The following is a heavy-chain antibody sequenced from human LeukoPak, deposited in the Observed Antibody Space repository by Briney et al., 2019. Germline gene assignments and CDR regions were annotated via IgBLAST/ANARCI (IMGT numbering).Heavy chain of an antibody. CDR3: AKDLGHYDFWSGYYSRDYYYGMDV. V-gene: IGHV3-30*18. CDR1: GFTFSSYG. D-gene: IGHD3-3*01. CDR2: ISYDGSNK. Sequence: QPGGSLRLSCAASGFTFSSYGMHWVRQAPGKGLEWVAVISYDGSNKYYADSVKGRFTISRDNSKNTLYLQMNSLRAEDTAVYYCAKDLGHYDFWSGYYSRDYYYGMDVWGQGTTVTVSS. J-gene: IGHJ6*02.